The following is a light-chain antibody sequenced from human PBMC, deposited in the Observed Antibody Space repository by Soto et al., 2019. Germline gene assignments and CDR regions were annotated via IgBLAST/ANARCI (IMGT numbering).Light chain of an antibody. J-gene: IGLJ2*01. CDR2: DVN. Sequence: QSVLTQPASVSGSPGQSITISCTGTSSDVGLYNHVSWYQQHPGKAPKIIIYDVNNRPSGVSNRFSGSKSGNTASLTISGLQAEDEGDYHCSSRTSSPTLMIFGGGTKLTVL. V-gene: IGLV2-14*03. CDR1: SSDVGLYNH. CDR3: SSRTSSPTLMI.